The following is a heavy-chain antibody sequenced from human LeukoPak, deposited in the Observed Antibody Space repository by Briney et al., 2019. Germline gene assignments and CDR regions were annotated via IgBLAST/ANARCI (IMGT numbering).Heavy chain of an antibody. CDR2: IIPIFGTA. CDR1: GGTFSSYA. V-gene: IGHV1-69*05. J-gene: IGHJ5*02. D-gene: IGHD3-10*01. Sequence: SVKVSCKASGGTFSSYAISWVRQAPGQGLEWMGGIIPIFGTANYAQKFQGRVTITTDESTSTAYMELSSLRSEDTAVYYCARATMVRGVIINWFDPWGQGTLVTVSS. CDR3: ARATMVRGVIINWFDP.